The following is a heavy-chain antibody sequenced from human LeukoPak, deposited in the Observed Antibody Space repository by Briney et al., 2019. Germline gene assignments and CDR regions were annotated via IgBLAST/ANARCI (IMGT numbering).Heavy chain of an antibody. Sequence: GGSLRLSCAASGFTFTSAWMSWVRQSPGKGLEGVGRIKSKADGETIDYAAPVKGRFTISRDDSTKTLYLLMNSLETDDTAVYFCITDIPGGGYPLDFWGQGTLVTVSS. CDR3: ITDIPGGGYPLDF. J-gene: IGHJ4*02. V-gene: IGHV3-15*01. CDR1: GFTFTSAW. CDR2: IKSKADGETI. D-gene: IGHD3-16*02.